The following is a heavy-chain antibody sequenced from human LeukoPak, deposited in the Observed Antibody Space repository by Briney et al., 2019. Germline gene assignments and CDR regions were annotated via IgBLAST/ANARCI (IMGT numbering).Heavy chain of an antibody. D-gene: IGHD6-19*01. CDR3: ARVLSDSNGWYHFDH. Sequence: GGSLRLSCAASGFTVSSNYMSWVRQAPGKGLEWVSVIYSGGGTYYADSVKGRFTISRDNSKNTLSLQMNSLRAEDTAVYYCARVLSDSNGWYHFDHWGQGTLVTVSS. CDR1: GFTVSSNY. J-gene: IGHJ4*02. V-gene: IGHV3-53*01. CDR2: IYSGGGT.